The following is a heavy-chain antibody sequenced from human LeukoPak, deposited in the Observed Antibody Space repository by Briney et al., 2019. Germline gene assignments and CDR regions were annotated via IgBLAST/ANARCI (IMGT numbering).Heavy chain of an antibody. CDR3: ARAKYSSRWSLDY. D-gene: IGHD6-13*01. Sequence: GGSLRLSCATSGFTFNIYWMQWVRQVPGKGLVWVSRIDSNGGGATYADSVKGRFTTSRDNGNNTMYLQMNSRRAEDTAIYYCARAKYSSRWSLDYWGQGALVTVSS. CDR1: GFTFNIYW. J-gene: IGHJ4*02. V-gene: IGHV3-74*03. CDR2: IDSNGGGA.